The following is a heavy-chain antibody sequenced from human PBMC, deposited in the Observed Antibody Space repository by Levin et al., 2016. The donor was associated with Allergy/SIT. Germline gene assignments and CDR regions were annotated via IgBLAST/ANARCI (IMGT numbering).Heavy chain of an antibody. Sequence: SVKVSCKASGGTFSSYAISWVRQAPGQGLEWMGGIIPIFGTANYAQKFQGRVTITADESTSTAYMELSSLRSEDTAVYYCARGTRDDFWSSWTRVAYYYYYYMDVWGKGTTVTVSS. CDR2: IIPIFGTA. CDR3: ARGTRDDFWSSWTRVAYYYYYYMDV. D-gene: IGHD3-3*01. J-gene: IGHJ6*03. CDR1: GGTFSSYA. V-gene: IGHV1-69*13.